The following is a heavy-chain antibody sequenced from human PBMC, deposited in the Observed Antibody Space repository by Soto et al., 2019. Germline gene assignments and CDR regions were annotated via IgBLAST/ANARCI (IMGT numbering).Heavy chain of an antibody. D-gene: IGHD5-12*01. CDR3: ARDGYDGPEDYYMDV. Sequence: GGSLRLSCAASGFTFSSYGMHWVRQAPGKGLEWVAVIWYDGSNKYYADSVKGRFTISRDNSKNTLYLQMNSLRAEDTDVYYCARDGYDGPEDYYMDVWGKGTTVTVSS. CDR1: GFTFSSYG. J-gene: IGHJ6*03. CDR2: IWYDGSNK. V-gene: IGHV3-33*01.